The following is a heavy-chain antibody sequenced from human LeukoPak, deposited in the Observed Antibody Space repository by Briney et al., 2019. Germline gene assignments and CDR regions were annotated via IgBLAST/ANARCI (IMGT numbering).Heavy chain of an antibody. CDR1: GGSISSSSYY. V-gene: IGHV4-39*01. CDR2: IYYSGST. CDR3: ARNLGAVAGTRWFDP. Sequence: SETLSLTCTVSGGSISSSSYYWGWIRQPPGKGLEWIGSIYYSGSTYYNPSLKSRVTISVDTSKNQFSLKLSSVTAADTAVYYRARNLGAVAGTRWFDPWGQGTLVTVSS. D-gene: IGHD6-19*01. J-gene: IGHJ5*02.